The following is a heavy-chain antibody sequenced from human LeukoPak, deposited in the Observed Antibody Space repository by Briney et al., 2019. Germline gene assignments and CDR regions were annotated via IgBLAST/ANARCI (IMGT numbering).Heavy chain of an antibody. CDR1: GASISSSTW. CDR2: IYHSGST. J-gene: IGHJ6*02. Sequence: SETLSLTCAVSGASISSSTWWSWVRQPPGKGLEWIGEIYHSGSTNYNASLKSRVTISVDKSNNHFSLRLGSVTAADTAVYYCARVRDIVATTKTLDRHYYYAMDVWGQGTTVTVSS. CDR3: ARVRDIVATTKTLDRHYYYAMDV. D-gene: IGHD5-12*01. V-gene: IGHV4-4*02.